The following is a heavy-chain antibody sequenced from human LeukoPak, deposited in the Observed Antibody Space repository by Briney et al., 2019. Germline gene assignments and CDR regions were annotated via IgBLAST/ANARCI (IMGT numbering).Heavy chain of an antibody. CDR2: TNHSGST. J-gene: IGHJ4*02. CDR3: ARAEHIVVVPRGLYLDS. D-gene: IGHD2-21*01. Sequence: PSETLSLTCAVYGGSFSGYYWSWIRQPPGKGLEWIGETNHSGSTNYNPSLKSRVTISVDTSKNQFSLKLNSVTAADTAVYYCARAEHIVVVPRGLYLDSWGQGTLVTVSS. V-gene: IGHV4-34*01. CDR1: GGSFSGYY.